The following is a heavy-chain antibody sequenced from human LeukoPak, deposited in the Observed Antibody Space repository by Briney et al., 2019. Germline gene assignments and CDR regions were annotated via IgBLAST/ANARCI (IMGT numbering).Heavy chain of an antibody. D-gene: IGHD5-12*01. CDR2: INSSGGST. CDR1: GYTFTSYY. J-gene: IGHJ6*03. V-gene: IGHV1-46*01. CDR3: ARTPNSGYDFHYYYYYMDV. Sequence: ASVKVSCKASGYTFTSYYMHWVRQAPGQGLEWMGIINSSGGSTSYAQKFQGRVTMTRDMSTSTVYMELSSLRSEDTAVYYCARTPNSGYDFHYYYYYMDVWGKGTTVTVSS.